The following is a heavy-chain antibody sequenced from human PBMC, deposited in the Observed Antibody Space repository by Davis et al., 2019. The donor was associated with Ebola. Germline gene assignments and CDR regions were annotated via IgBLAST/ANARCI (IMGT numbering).Heavy chain of an antibody. CDR1: GYTFTSYA. J-gene: IGHJ4*02. CDR2: INAGNGNT. V-gene: IGHV1-3*01. CDR3: ARMPRYGDSYYFDY. D-gene: IGHD4-17*01. Sequence: ASVKVSCKASGYTFTSYAMHWVRQAPGQRLEWMGWINAGNGNTKYSQKFQGRVTITRDTSASTAYMELSSLRSEDTAVYYCARMPRYGDSYYFDYWGQGTLVTVSS.